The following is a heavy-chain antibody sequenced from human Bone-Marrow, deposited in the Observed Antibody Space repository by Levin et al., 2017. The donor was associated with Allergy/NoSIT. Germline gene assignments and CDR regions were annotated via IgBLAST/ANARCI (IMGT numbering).Heavy chain of an antibody. Sequence: SETLSLTCTVSGGSISSGSYYWSWIRQPAGKGLEWIGRIYTSGSTNYNPSLKSRVTISVDTSKNQFSLKLSSVTAADTAVYNCARDGGSYYNGTFDYWGQGTLVTVSS. J-gene: IGHJ4*02. D-gene: IGHD3-10*01. V-gene: IGHV4-61*02. CDR2: IYTSGST. CDR1: GGSISSGSYY. CDR3: ARDGGSYYNGTFDY.